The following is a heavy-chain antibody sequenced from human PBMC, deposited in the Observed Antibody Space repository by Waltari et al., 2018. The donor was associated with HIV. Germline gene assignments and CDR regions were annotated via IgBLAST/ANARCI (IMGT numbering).Heavy chain of an antibody. Sequence: QVQLVESGGGVVQPGTSLRLSCTVSGFTFNRYDIHWVRQAPGKGLEWVAVTPSDDTNKFYADAVKGRFTIAGDNSKNILYLEMNDLRPDDTAVYYCAGENHYFGSGALNYWGQGTLVTVSS. CDR2: TPSDDTNK. J-gene: IGHJ4*02. D-gene: IGHD3-10*01. V-gene: IGHV3-30-3*01. CDR3: AGENHYFGSGALNY. CDR1: GFTFNRYD.